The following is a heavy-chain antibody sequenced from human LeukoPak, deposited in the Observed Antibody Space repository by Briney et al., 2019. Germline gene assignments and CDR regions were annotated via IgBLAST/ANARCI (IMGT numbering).Heavy chain of an antibody. CDR2: IYYSGST. CDR1: GGSISSYY. CDR3: AGTYYYDSSGYYHYSL. V-gene: IGHV4-59*01. D-gene: IGHD3-22*01. J-gene: IGHJ4*02. Sequence: SETLPLTCTVSGGSISSYYWSWIRQPPGKGLEWIGYIYYSGSTNYNPSLKSRVTISVDTSKNQFSLKLSSVTAADTAVYYCAGTYYYDSSGYYHYSLWGQGTLVTVSS.